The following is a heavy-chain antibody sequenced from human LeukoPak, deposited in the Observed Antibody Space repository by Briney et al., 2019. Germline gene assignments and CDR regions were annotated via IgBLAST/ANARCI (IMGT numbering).Heavy chain of an antibody. J-gene: IGHJ5*02. Sequence: SETLSLTCTVSGGSISSYYWSWIRQPPGKGLEWIGYIYYSGSTNYNPSLKGRVTISVDTSKNQFSLKLSSVTAADTAVYYCARDRLQLQSWGQGTLVTVSS. V-gene: IGHV4-59*01. CDR1: GGSISSYY. D-gene: IGHD1-1*01. CDR2: IYYSGST. CDR3: ARDRLQLQS.